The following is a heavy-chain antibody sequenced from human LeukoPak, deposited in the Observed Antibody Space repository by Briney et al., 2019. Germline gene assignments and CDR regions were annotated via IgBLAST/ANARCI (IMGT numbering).Heavy chain of an antibody. V-gene: IGHV4-38-2*02. CDR2: IYHGGST. CDR1: GYSISSGNY. CDR3: ARGYDSNGYYYA. Sequence: PSETLSLTCTVSGYSISSGNYWGWIRQPPGKGLEWIGSIYHGGSTYHNPSLRSRVIMSVDTSRNQFSLKLSSVTAADTAMYYCARGYDSNGYYYAWGQGTLVTVYS. J-gene: IGHJ5*02. D-gene: IGHD3-22*01.